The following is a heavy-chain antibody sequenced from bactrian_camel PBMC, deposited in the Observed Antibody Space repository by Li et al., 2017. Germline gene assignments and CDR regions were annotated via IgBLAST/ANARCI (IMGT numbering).Heavy chain of an antibody. J-gene: IGHJ4*01. CDR3: VRHGDYYFAY. CDR2: IATGSGNT. CDR1: TLNVGANC. D-gene: IGHD3*01. Sequence: HVQLVESGGGSVQAGGSLRLSCAVPTLNVGANCVGWFRQAPGKEREGVARIATGSGNTYYADSVKGRFTISQDNAKNTVYLQMNSLKPEDTAVYSCVRHGDYYFAYWGQGTQVTVS. V-gene: IGHV3S54*01.